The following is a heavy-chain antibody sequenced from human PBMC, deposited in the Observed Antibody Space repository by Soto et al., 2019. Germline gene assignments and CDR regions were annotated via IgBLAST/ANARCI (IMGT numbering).Heavy chain of an antibody. CDR1: GFTFSSYG. J-gene: IGHJ4*02. CDR2: ISSNGSNT. CDR3: ARDGIGYCSGGSCYTPPPFDY. V-gene: IGHV3-64*01. D-gene: IGHD2-15*01. Sequence: GSLRLSCASSGFTFSSYGMHWVRQAPGKGLEWVSAISSNGSNTYYANSVKGRFTISRDNSKNTLYLQMGSLRAEDMAVYYCARDGIGYCSGGSCYTPPPFDYWGQGTLVTVSS.